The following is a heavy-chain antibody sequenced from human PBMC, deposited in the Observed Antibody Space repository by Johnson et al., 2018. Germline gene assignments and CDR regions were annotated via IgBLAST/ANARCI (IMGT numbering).Heavy chain of an antibody. D-gene: IGHD2-2*01. CDR3: ARDPEIVVVPAAKGMEV. V-gene: IGHV3-48*02. CDR1: GFASSSYS. J-gene: IGHJ6*02. CDR2: ISSSSSTI. Sequence: EVQLVESGGGLVQPGGSLRLSCAASGFASSSYSMNWVRQAPGKGLEWVSYISSSSSTIYYADSVKGRFTISRDNAKNALYLQMNSLRDEDTAVYYCARDPEIVVVPAAKGMEVGGQGTTVTVSS.